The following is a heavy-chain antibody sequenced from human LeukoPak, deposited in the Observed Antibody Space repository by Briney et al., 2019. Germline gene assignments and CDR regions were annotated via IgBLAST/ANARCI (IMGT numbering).Heavy chain of an antibody. J-gene: IGHJ4*02. CDR3: AGSVYSQPDQ. Sequence: GGSLRLSCAASTLSVSYNYMNWVRQAPGKGLEWVALLFASGKTYYADSVKGRFTISGDPSKSTLYLQMNSLRFEDTALYFCAGSVYSQPDQWGQGTQVAASS. V-gene: IGHV3-53*01. D-gene: IGHD4-11*01. CDR1: TLSVSYNY. CDR2: LFASGKT.